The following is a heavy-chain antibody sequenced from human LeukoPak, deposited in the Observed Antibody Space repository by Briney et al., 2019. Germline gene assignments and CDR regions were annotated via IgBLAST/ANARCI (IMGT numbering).Heavy chain of an antibody. CDR1: GGSISSGGYY. D-gene: IGHD3-3*01. CDR3: ARDVRGYDFWSGYSRGFDP. Sequence: SETLSLTCTVSGGSISSGGYYWSWIRQHPGNGLEWIGYIYYSGSTYYNPSLKSRVTISVDTSKNQFSLKLSSVTAADTAVYYCARDVRGYDFWSGYSRGFDPWGQGTLVTVSS. V-gene: IGHV4-31*03. J-gene: IGHJ5*02. CDR2: IYYSGST.